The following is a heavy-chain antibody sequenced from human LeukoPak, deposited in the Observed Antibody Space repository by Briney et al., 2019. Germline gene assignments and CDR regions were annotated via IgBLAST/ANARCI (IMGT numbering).Heavy chain of an antibody. V-gene: IGHV1-8*03. D-gene: IGHD3-16*02. J-gene: IGHJ6*03. CDR1: GYTFTSYD. CDR3: ARGRNGYRYYYYYYMDV. CDR2: VNPNSGTT. Sequence: ASVKVSCKASGYTFTSYDINWVRQATGQGLEWMGWVNPNSGTTGYAQKFQGRVTITRDTSISTAYMELSSLRSEDTAVYYCARGRNGYRYYYYYYMDVWGKGTTVTVSS.